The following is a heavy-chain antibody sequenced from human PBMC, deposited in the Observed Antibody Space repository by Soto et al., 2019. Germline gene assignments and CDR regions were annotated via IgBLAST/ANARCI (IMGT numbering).Heavy chain of an antibody. Sequence: QVQLVESGGGVVQPGKSLRLSCAASGFTFSGFAIHWVRQAPGKGLEWVAVIWHDGTNEYYADSVKGRFTISRDHSQNTLYLQMHSQRAEDTALYYCAREKVAGDPRHYNVMDVWGQGTTVTVSS. CDR3: AREKVAGDPRHYNVMDV. CDR2: IWHDGTNE. D-gene: IGHD3-10*01. J-gene: IGHJ6*02. V-gene: IGHV3-33*01. CDR1: GFTFSGFA.